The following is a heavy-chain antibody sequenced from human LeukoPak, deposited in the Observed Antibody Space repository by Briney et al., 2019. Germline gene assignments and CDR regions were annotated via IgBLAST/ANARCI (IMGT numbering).Heavy chain of an antibody. CDR1: GGSISSYY. CDR2: INHSGST. CDR3: ARGDKVYCSSTSCYFGGGKIWRGWFDP. Sequence: PSETLSLTCTVSGGSISSYYWSWIRQPPGKGLEWIGEINHSGSTNYNPSLKSRVTISVDTSKNQFSLKLSSVTAADTAVYYCARGDKVYCSSTSCYFGGGKIWRGWFDPWGQGTLVTVSS. J-gene: IGHJ5*02. D-gene: IGHD2-2*01. V-gene: IGHV4-34*01.